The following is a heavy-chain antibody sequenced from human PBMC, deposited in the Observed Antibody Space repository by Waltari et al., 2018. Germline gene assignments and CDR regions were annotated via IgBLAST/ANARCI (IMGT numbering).Heavy chain of an antibody. J-gene: IGHJ4*02. Sequence: QVQLQQWGAGLLTPSETLSLNCAVYGGSFSGYYWSWIRQPPGKGLEWIGEINHSGSTNYNPSLKSRVTISVDTSKNQFSLKLSSVTAADTAVYYAVAVAGWGWDYWGQGTLVTVSS. CDR3: VAVAGWGWDY. CDR2: INHSGST. V-gene: IGHV4-34*01. CDR1: GGSFSGYY. D-gene: IGHD6-19*01.